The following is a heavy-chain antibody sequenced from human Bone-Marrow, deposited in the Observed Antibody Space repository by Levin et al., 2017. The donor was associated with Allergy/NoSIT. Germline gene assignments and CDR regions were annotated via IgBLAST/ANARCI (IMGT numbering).Heavy chain of an antibody. D-gene: IGHD2/OR15-2a*01. V-gene: IGHV1-69*08. Sequence: SVKVSCKASGGYFHTYTYNWVRQAPGQGLEWVGRVVPIDDSVTYAQKFEARVTISADKSTSTAYLELMSLRSEDTAVYYCARAEILGTAPDAFEIWGQGTMVTVSS. J-gene: IGHJ3*02. CDR2: VVPIDDSV. CDR1: GGYFHTYT. CDR3: ARAEILGTAPDAFEI.